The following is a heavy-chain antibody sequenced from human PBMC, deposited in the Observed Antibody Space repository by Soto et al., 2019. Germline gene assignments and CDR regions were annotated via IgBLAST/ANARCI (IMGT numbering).Heavy chain of an antibody. V-gene: IGHV1-3*01. D-gene: IGHD2-21*01. CDR1: GYTFTSYA. CDR3: ARPLYLSIPIPPGY. Sequence: ASVKVSCKASGYTFTSYAMHWVRQAPGQRLEWMGWINAGNGDTKYSQKFQGRVTITRDTSASTAYMELSSLRSEDTAVYYCARPLYLSIPIPPGYWGQGTLVTVSS. CDR2: INAGNGDT. J-gene: IGHJ4*02.